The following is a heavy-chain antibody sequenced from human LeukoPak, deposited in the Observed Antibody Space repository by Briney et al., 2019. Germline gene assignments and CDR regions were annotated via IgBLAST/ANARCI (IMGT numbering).Heavy chain of an antibody. Sequence: GGSLRLSCAASGFTFSSYSMNWVRQAPGKGLEWVSSISSSSSYIYYADSVKGRFTISRDNAKNSLYLQMNSLRAEDTAVYYCARAARGDYAFDYWGEGTLVTVSS. D-gene: IGHD4-17*01. J-gene: IGHJ4*02. V-gene: IGHV3-21*01. CDR3: ARAARGDYAFDY. CDR1: GFTFSSYS. CDR2: ISSSSSYI.